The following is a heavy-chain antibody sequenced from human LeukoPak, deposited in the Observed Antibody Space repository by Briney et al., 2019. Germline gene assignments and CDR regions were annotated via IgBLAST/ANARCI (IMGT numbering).Heavy chain of an antibody. V-gene: IGHV3-48*01. CDR3: ARGHSGWYGGNWFDP. D-gene: IGHD6-19*01. CDR1: EFTFSSYS. J-gene: IGHJ5*02. CDR2: ISSSSSPI. Sequence: GGSLRLSCAASEFTFSSYSMNWVRQAPGKGLEWVSYISSSSSPIYYADSVKGRFTISRDNAKNTLYLQMNSLRAEDTAVYYCARGHSGWYGGNWFDPWGQGTLVTVSS.